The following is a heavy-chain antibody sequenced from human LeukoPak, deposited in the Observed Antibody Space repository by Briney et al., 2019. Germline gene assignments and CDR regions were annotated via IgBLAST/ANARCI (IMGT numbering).Heavy chain of an antibody. J-gene: IGHJ4*02. V-gene: IGHV3-11*04. CDR1: GFTFSDYY. CDR3: AKDGSSGWYLDY. Sequence: GGSLRLSCAASGFTFSDYYMSWIRQAPGKGLEWVSYISSSGSTIYYADSVKGRFTISRDNSKNTLYLQMNSLRAEDTAVYYCAKDGSSGWYLDYWGQGTLVTVSS. D-gene: IGHD6-19*01. CDR2: ISSSGSTI.